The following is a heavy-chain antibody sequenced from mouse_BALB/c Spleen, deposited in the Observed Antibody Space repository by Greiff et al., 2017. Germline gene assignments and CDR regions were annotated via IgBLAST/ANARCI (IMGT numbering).Heavy chain of an antibody. CDR3: ARSITTVVAEGYYFDY. J-gene: IGHJ2*01. V-gene: IGHV1-7*01. Sequence: VQLQESGAELAKPGASVKMSCKASGYTFTSYWMHWVKQRPGQGLEWIGYINPSTGYTEYNQKFKDKATLTADKSSSTAYMQLSSLTSEDSAVYYCARSITTVVAEGYYFDYWGQGTTLTVSS. CDR2: INPSTGYT. CDR1: GYTFTSYW. D-gene: IGHD1-1*01.